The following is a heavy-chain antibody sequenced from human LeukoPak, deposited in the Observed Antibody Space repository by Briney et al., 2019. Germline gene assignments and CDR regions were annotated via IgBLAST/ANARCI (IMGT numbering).Heavy chain of an antibody. CDR2: MYYSSGNT. J-gene: IGHJ5*02. CDR1: GGSISSSTYY. CDR3: ARGRGEGRGIAMVRGVRAPSYNWFDP. Sequence: SETLSLTCTVSGGSISSSTYYWGWIRQPPGKGLEWIGSMYYSSGNTYYNPSLKSRVTISVDTSKNQFSLKLSSVTAADTAVYYCARGRGEGRGIAMVRGVRAPSYNWFDPWGHGTQVTVSS. V-gene: IGHV4-39*07. D-gene: IGHD3-10*01.